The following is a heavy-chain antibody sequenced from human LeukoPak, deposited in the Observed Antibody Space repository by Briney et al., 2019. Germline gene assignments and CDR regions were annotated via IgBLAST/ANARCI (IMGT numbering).Heavy chain of an antibody. Sequence: GGSLRLSCAASGFTFSGYYMSWLRQAPGKGLEWVSYISSSSSYTNYADSVKGRFTISRDNAKNSLYLQMNSLRAEDTAVYYCARDSSTTGTTHDAFDIWGQGTMVTVSS. V-gene: IGHV3-11*06. D-gene: IGHD1-1*01. CDR3: ARDSSTTGTTHDAFDI. J-gene: IGHJ3*02. CDR2: ISSSSSYT. CDR1: GFTFSGYY.